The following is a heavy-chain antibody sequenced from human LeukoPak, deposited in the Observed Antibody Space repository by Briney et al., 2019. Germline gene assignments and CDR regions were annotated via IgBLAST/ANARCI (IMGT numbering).Heavy chain of an antibody. CDR2: IYYSGST. J-gene: IGHJ5*02. V-gene: IGHV4-59*01. CDR1: GGSISNYY. CDR3: AGGHDSSGYPYVP. Sequence: PSETLSLTCTVSGGSISNYYWSWIRQPPGKGLEWIGYIYYSGSTDYNPSLKSRVTLSVDTSKNQFSLKLSSVTAADTAVYYCAGGHDSSGYPYVPWGQGTLVTDSS. D-gene: IGHD3-22*01.